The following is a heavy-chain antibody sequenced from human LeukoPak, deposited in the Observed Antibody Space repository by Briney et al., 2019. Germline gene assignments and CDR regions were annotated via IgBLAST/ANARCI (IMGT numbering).Heavy chain of an antibody. CDR1: GYTSTGYY. D-gene: IGHD3-3*02. J-gene: IGHJ4*02. V-gene: IGHV1-2*02. CDR2: INPNSGGT. CDR3: ARFTPRLSREKFDY. Sequence: ASVKVSCKASGYTSTGYYMHWVRQAPGQGLEWMGWINPNSGGTNYAQKFQGRVTMTRDTSISTAYMELSRLRSDDTAVYYCARFTPRLSREKFDYWGQGTLVTVSS.